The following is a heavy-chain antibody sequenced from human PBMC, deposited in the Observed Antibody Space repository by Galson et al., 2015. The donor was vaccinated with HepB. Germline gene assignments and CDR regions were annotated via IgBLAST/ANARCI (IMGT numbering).Heavy chain of an antibody. CDR3: VGSHYRSSSDY. CDR2: IYASGRT. D-gene: IGHD1-26*01. V-gene: IGHV3-53*01. CDR1: GFTFSDNY. J-gene: IGHJ4*02. Sequence: SLRLSCAASGFTFSDNYVSWVRQPPGKGLEWVSGIYASGRTFYADSVKGRFTIDDSKNTLFLQMNSLRVEDTAVYYCVGSHYRSSSDYWGQGTLVTVSS.